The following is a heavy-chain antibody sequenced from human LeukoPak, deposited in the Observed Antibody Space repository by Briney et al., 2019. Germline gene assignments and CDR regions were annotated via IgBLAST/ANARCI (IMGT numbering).Heavy chain of an antibody. CDR1: GGTFSSYA. D-gene: IGHD6-19*01. J-gene: IGHJ4*02. CDR2: IIPILGIA. CDR3: ARDAVAGKVFDY. Sequence: ASVKVSCKASGGTFSSYAISWVRQAPGQGLEWMGRIIPILGIANYAQKFQGGVTITADKSTSTAYMELSSLRSEDTAVYYCARDAVAGKVFDYWGQGTLVTVSS. V-gene: IGHV1-69*04.